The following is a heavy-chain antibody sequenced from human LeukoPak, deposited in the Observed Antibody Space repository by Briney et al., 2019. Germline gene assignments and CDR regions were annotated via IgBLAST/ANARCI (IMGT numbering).Heavy chain of an antibody. V-gene: IGHV3-48*02. CDR3: AKDGYKWNFDN. D-gene: IGHD5-24*01. J-gene: IGHJ4*02. Sequence: GGSLRLSCAASGFTFSSYSINWVRQAPGKGLEWVSYISSTSSTIYYADSVKGRFTISRDNAKNSLYLQMKSLRDEDTAVYYCAKDGYKWNFDNWGQGTLVTVSS. CDR1: GFTFSSYS. CDR2: ISSTSSTI.